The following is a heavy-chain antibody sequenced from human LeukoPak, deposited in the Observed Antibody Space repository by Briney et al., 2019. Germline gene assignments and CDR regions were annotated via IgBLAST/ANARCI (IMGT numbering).Heavy chain of an antibody. CDR1: GYTFTGYF. V-gene: IGHV1-2*02. Sequence: GAAVKVSCKTSGYTFTGYFIHWVRQTPGQCLEWMGWINPNSGGTSNLQKFQGRVAMTRDTSISTAYMDLSRLRSDDTAVYYCARGRAGDYFDYWGQGTLVTVSS. CDR2: INPNSGGT. J-gene: IGHJ4*02. CDR3: ARGRAGDYFDY.